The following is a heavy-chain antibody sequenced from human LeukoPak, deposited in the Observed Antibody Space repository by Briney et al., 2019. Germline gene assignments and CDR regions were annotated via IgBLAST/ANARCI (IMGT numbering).Heavy chain of an antibody. CDR2: ISYDGSNK. CDR1: GFTFSSYA. Sequence: GGSLRLSCEASGFTFSSYAMHWVRLAPGKGLEWVAIISYDGSNKYYADSVKGRFTISRDNSKNTLYLQMSSLRAEDTAVYYCARDMTTVTTAWGQGTLVTVSS. D-gene: IGHD4-17*01. CDR3: ARDMTTVTTA. V-gene: IGHV3-30-3*01. J-gene: IGHJ4*02.